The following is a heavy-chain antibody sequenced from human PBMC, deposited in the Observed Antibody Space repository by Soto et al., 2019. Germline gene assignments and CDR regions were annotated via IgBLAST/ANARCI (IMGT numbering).Heavy chain of an antibody. J-gene: IGHJ6*03. CDR3: ARRRTIYYYMDV. D-gene: IGHD2-2*01. Sequence: QVQLQQWGAGLLKPSETLSLSCAVYGGSFGDDYWSWIRQPPGKGPEWIGEINHSGRTNNNPSLKSRVTMSVGTSKNQLSLKLSSVTAADTAVYYCARRRTIYYYMDVWGKGTTVTVSS. CDR2: INHSGRT. V-gene: IGHV4-34*01. CDR1: GGSFGDDY.